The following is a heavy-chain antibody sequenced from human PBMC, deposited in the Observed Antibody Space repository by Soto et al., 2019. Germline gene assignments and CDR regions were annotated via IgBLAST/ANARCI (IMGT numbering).Heavy chain of an antibody. CDR1: GFSFTTYV. J-gene: IGHJ3*02. CDR3: AKGLLAIVGTTLPRDAFNI. D-gene: IGHD1-26*01. CDR2: ISHDGSYK. Sequence: GGSLRLSCAASGFSFTTYVMHWVRQAPGKGLEWVAVISHDGSYKYYGDAVKRRFTISRDTSKNAVYLEMNSLRPEDTAVYYCAKGLLAIVGTTLPRDAFNIWGQGTMVTVSS. V-gene: IGHV3-30*18.